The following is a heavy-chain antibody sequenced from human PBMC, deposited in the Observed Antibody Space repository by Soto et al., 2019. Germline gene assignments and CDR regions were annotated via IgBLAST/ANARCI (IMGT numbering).Heavy chain of an antibody. CDR2: ISGSGGTT. Sequence: GGSLRLSCAASGFTFSSYAMSWVRQAPGKGLEWVSGISGSGGTTYYADSVKGRFTISRDKSKNTLNLQMNSLRAEDTAVYYCPKDSGDYDILTFFDYWGQGTLVTVSS. D-gene: IGHD3-9*01. J-gene: IGHJ4*02. V-gene: IGHV3-23*01. CDR1: GFTFSSYA. CDR3: PKDSGDYDILTFFDY.